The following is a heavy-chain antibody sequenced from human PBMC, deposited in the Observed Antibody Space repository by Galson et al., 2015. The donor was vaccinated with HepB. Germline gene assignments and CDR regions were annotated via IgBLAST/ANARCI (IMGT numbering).Heavy chain of an antibody. CDR3: VRALGGSYFYGMDV. CDR1: GASISISTFY. CDR2: VHSGGVT. J-gene: IGHJ6*02. Sequence: ETLSLTCSVSGASISISTFYWVWIRQTPVKGLEWIGNVHSGGVTYYNPSLNNRVTVSGDTAKNQFSLRVRSVTAADTAVYYCVRALGGSYFYGMDVWGQGTTVIVSS. V-gene: IGHV4-39*01.